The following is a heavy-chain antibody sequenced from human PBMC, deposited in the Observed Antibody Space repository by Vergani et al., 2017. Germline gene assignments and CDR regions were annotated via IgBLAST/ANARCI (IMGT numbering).Heavy chain of an antibody. CDR1: GGSFSGYY. J-gene: IGHJ4*02. V-gene: IGHV4-34*09. D-gene: IGHD6-13*01. Sequence: QVQLQESGPGLVKPSETLSLTCAVYGGSFSGYYWSWIRQPPGKGLEWIGEINHSGSTNYNPSLKSRVTISVDTSKNQFSLKLSSVTAADTAVYYCARAKYSSSWFDYWGQGTLVTVSS. CDR2: INHSGST. CDR3: ARAKYSSSWFDY.